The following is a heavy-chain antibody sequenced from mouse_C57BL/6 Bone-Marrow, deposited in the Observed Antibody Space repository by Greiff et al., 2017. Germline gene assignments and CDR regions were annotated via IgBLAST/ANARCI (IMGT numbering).Heavy chain of an antibody. CDR2: ISSGGSYT. Sequence: EVKLMESGGDLVKPGGSLKLSCAASGFTFSSYGMSWVRQTPDKRLEWVATISSGGSYTYYPASVKGRFTISRDNAKNTLYLQKSSLKSEDTAMYYCARQGNYAMDYWGQGTSVTVSS. CDR1: GFTFSSYG. V-gene: IGHV5-6*01. CDR3: ARQGNYAMDY. J-gene: IGHJ4*01.